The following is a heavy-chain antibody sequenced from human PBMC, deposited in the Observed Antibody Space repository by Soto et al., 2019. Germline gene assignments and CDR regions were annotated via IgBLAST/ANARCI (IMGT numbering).Heavy chain of an antibody. D-gene: IGHD5-12*01. CDR2: ISSDGGVA. Sequence: EVQLVESGGDLLQPGGSLRLSCAASGFTFSNHWIHWVRQAPGKGLVWVSRISSDGGVATYADSVKGRFTISRDNAKNTLYLEMNSLRAEDTAVYYCASAVANKRNGLNIWGQGTMVTVSS. CDR1: GFTFSNHW. CDR3: ASAVANKRNGLNI. V-gene: IGHV3-74*01. J-gene: IGHJ3*02.